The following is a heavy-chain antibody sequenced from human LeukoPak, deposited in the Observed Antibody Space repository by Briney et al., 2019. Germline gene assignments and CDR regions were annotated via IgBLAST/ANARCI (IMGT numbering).Heavy chain of an antibody. D-gene: IGHD6-19*01. J-gene: IGHJ3*02. CDR1: GYTFTNFG. V-gene: IGHV1-18*01. CDR3: ARAGGWAREDYKADAFDI. Sequence: GASVTVSCKASGYTFTNFGISWVRQAPGQGLEWMGWISAYNGNTNYAQKVQDRVTMTTDPSTSTAYMELRSLRSDDTAVYYCARAGGWAREDYKADAFDIWGQGTMVTVSS. CDR2: ISAYNGNT.